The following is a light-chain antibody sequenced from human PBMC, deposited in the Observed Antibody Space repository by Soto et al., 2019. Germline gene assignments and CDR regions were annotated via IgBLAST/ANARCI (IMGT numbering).Light chain of an antibody. V-gene: IGKV1-5*03. J-gene: IGKJ1*01. CDR3: QHYNSSSEA. CDR2: NAS. CDR1: QTISSL. Sequence: DIGMTQSPSTLSGSVGDRVTITCRGSQTISSLFAWYQQKPGKAPKLLIYNASTLKSGVPSRFRGSGSGTEFTLTINSLQHDDFATYYCQHYNSSSEAFGHGTKVDI.